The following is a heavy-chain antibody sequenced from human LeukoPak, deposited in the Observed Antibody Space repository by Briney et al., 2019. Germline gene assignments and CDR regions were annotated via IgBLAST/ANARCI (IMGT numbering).Heavy chain of an antibody. V-gene: IGHV3-23*01. J-gene: IGHJ2*01. CDR1: GFTFSSYA. Sequence: PGGSLRLSCAASGFTFSSYAMSWVRQARGKGMEWVSAISGSGGSTYYADCVKGRFTIYRDKSKNTVYVQMNSLRAEDTAVYYCAKDRLKLGHWYFDLWGRGTLVTVSS. D-gene: IGHD7-27*01. CDR3: AKDRLKLGHWYFDL. CDR2: ISGSGGST.